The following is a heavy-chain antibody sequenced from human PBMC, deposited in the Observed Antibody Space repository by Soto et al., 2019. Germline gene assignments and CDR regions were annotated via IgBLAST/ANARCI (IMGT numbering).Heavy chain of an antibody. CDR1: GFTFGDYT. J-gene: IGHJ4*02. D-gene: IGHD3-16*02. CDR2: ISESSVTI. CDR3: ARDKMGALSIADY. V-gene: IGHV3-48*01. Sequence: EVQLVESGGGLVQPGGSLRLSCTASGFTFGDYTMNWVRQTPGKGLEWFSNISESSVTIYYADSVKGRFTITRDNDKNTLCLQMSSLRGEDTAVYYCARDKMGALSIADYWGQGTPVTVSS.